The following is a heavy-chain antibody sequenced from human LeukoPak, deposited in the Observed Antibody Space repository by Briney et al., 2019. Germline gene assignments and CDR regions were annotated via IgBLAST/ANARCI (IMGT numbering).Heavy chain of an antibody. V-gene: IGHV3-23*01. Sequence: GGSLRLSCAVSGFTFSDYSINWVRQAPGKGLEWVSAISGSGGSTYYADSVKGRFTISRDNSKNTLYLQMNSLRAEDTAVYYCARGYSGYDGGNWFDPWGQGTLVTVSS. J-gene: IGHJ5*02. CDR2: ISGSGGST. D-gene: IGHD5-12*01. CDR1: GFTFSDYS. CDR3: ARGYSGYDGGNWFDP.